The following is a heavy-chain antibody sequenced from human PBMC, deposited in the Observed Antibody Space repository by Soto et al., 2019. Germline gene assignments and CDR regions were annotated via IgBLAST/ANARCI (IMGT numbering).Heavy chain of an antibody. J-gene: IGHJ6*02. CDR2: ISTYNENT. CDR1: GYSFSRYG. V-gene: IGHV1-18*01. CDR3: AREGFCSSGSCALYSHDFFGMDV. D-gene: IGHD2-15*01. Sequence: QAHLVQSGAEVKKPGALVKVSCKASGYSFSRYGISWVRQAPGQGPEWMGWISTYNENTKYAQKFQGRVTMTTDTNTSRAYMELRSLTSDDTAMYYCAREGFCSSGSCALYSHDFFGMDVWGQGTTVTVSS.